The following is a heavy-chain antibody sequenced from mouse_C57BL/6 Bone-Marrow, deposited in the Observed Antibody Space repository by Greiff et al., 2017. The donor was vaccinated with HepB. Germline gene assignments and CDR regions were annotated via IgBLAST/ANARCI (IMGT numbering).Heavy chain of an antibody. Sequence: QVQLKESGAELVRPGASVTLSCKASGYTFTDYEMHWVKQTPVHGLEWIGAIDPETGGTAYNQKFKGKAILTADKSSSTAYMELRSLTSEDSAVYYCTRRLGRNFDYWGQGTTLTVSS. J-gene: IGHJ2*01. CDR3: TRRLGRNFDY. D-gene: IGHD4-1*01. CDR2: IDPETGGT. CDR1: GYTFTDYE. V-gene: IGHV1-15*01.